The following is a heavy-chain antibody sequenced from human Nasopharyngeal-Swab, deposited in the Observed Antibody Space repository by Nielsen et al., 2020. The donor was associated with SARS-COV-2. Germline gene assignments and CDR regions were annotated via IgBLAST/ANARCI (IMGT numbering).Heavy chain of an antibody. Sequence: KVSCKGSGYSFTSYWIGWVRQMPGKGLEWMGIIYPGDSDTRYSPSFQGQVTISADKSISTAYLQWSSLKASDTAMYYCARTAYSSSWYRLDYWGQGTLATVSS. CDR3: ARTAYSSSWYRLDY. D-gene: IGHD6-13*01. CDR2: IYPGDSDT. J-gene: IGHJ4*02. CDR1: GYSFTSYW. V-gene: IGHV5-51*01.